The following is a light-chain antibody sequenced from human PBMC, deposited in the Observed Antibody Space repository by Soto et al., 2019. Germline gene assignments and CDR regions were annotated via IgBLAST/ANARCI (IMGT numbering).Light chain of an antibody. Sequence: QSALTQHASVSGSPGQSITLSCTGTSSDIGNYNYVSWYQQHPGKAPKLIVYYVSNRPSGISDRFSGSKSGNTASLTISGLQAEDEADYYCSSYTSTNILLFGGGTKLTVL. CDR2: YVS. CDR3: SSYTSTNILL. J-gene: IGLJ2*01. V-gene: IGLV2-14*01. CDR1: SSDIGNYNY.